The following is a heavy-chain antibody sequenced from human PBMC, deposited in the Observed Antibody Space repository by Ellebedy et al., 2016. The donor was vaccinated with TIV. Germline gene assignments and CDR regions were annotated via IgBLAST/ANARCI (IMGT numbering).Heavy chain of an antibody. CDR2: IYYSGST. CDR3: ARVTSDWFDP. CDR1: GGSVSSGSYY. J-gene: IGHJ5*02. V-gene: IGHV4-61*01. Sequence: MPSETLSLTCTVSGGSVSSGSYYWSWIRQPPGKGLEWIGYIYYSGSTNYNPSLKSRLTMSVDTSKNQFSLKLSSVTAADTAVYYCARVTSDWFDPWGQGTLVTVSS.